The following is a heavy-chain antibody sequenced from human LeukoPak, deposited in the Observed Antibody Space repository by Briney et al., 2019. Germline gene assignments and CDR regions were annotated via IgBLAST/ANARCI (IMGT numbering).Heavy chain of an antibody. CDR2: MNPNSGNT. CDR1: GYTFTGYD. J-gene: IGHJ2*01. CDR3: ARSSYSSGWYDPKHSGYFDL. Sequence: ASVKVSCKASGYTFTGYDINWVRQATGQGLEWMGWMNPNSGNTGYAQKFQGRVTMTRNTSISTAYMELSSLRSEDTAVYYCARSSYSSGWYDPKHSGYFDLWGRGTLVTVSS. V-gene: IGHV1-8*01. D-gene: IGHD6-19*01.